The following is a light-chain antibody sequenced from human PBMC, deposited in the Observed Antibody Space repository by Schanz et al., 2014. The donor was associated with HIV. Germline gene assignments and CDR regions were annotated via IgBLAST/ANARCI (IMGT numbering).Light chain of an antibody. J-gene: IGKJ3*01. CDR3: QHYGGS. CDR1: QSVSSSY. Sequence: EIVLTQSPGTLSLSPGERATLSCRASQSVSSSYLAWYQQKVGQAPRLLIYGASSRATGIPDRFSGSGSGTDFTLTISSLEPEDFAVYYCQHYGGSFGPGTKVDAK. V-gene: IGKV3-20*01. CDR2: GAS.